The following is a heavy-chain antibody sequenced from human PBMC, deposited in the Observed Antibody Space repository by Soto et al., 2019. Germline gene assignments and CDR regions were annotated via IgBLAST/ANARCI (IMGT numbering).Heavy chain of an antibody. CDR1: GSTFSSDA. J-gene: IGHJ6*02. CDR2: IIPIFGTA. D-gene: IGHD6-6*01. Sequence: ASVNCSCKASGSTFSSDAISWVLQARVQGLEWMGGIIPIFGTANYAQKFQGRVTITADESTSTAYMELSSLRSEDTAVYYCARDSVAARPNPHYYYGMDVWGQGTTVTVSS. V-gene: IGHV1-69*13. CDR3: ARDSVAARPNPHYYYGMDV.